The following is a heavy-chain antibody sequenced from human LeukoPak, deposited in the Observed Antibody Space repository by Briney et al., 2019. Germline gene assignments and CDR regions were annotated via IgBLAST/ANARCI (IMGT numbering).Heavy chain of an antibody. D-gene: IGHD2-21*01. CDR1: GFTLDNHA. Sequence: GGSLRLSCAASGFTLDNHAMTWVRQAPGKRLEWVSLITGTGFDTYTANSVKGRFITSRDNSKNSLYLRLNSLRPEDTAMYYCAKMAIAKGATQGRGFLQFDLWGQGTLVTVSS. CDR2: ITGTGFDT. V-gene: IGHV3-23*01. J-gene: IGHJ5*02. CDR3: AKMAIAKGATQGRGFLQFDL.